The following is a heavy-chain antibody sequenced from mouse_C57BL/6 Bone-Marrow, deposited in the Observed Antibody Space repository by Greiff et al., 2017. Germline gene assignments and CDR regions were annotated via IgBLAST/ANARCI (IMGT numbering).Heavy chain of an antibody. J-gene: IGHJ4*01. CDR2: IDPSDSYT. Sequence: VQLQQSGAELVMPGASVKLSCKASGYTFTSYWMHWVKQRPGQGLEWIGEIDPSDSYTNYNQKFKGKSTLTVDKSSSTAYMQLSSLTSEDSAVYYCAKDYSNPCAMDYWGQGTSVTVSS. CDR1: GYTFTSYW. D-gene: IGHD2-5*01. CDR3: AKDYSNPCAMDY. V-gene: IGHV1-69*01.